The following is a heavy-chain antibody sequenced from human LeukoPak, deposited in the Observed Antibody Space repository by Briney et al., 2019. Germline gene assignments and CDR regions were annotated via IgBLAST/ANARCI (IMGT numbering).Heavy chain of an antibody. J-gene: IGHJ4*02. CDR2: ISINTDT. CDR3: AIAQSWDELFDS. V-gene: IGHV3-53*01. Sequence: GGSLRLSCAASGIAVIGNYMSWVRQPPGKGLEWVSFISINTDTFYADSVRGRFTISRDSSKTTLFLQMNSLRDEDSAVYYCAIAQSWDELFDSWGQGPLVTVSS. D-gene: IGHD1-26*01. CDR1: GIAVIGNY.